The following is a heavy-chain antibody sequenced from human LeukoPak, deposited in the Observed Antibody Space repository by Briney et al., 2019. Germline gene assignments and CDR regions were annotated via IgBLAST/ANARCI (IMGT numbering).Heavy chain of an antibody. CDR2: INYSVST. D-gene: IGHD5-12*01. Sequence: SETLSLTCALYSESFSGDFWSWVRQPPGKGLEWIGEINYSVSTNYNPSLKRRVTISVDTSKNQFSLKLSSVTAADTAVYYCARGRGGYPDWGQGTMVTVSS. J-gene: IGHJ3*01. CDR1: SESFSGDF. V-gene: IGHV4-34*01. CDR3: ARGRGGYPD.